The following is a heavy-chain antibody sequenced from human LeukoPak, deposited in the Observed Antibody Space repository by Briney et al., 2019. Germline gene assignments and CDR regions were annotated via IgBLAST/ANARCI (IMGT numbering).Heavy chain of an antibody. D-gene: IGHD3-10*01. V-gene: IGHV4-30-4*01. Sequence: SQTLSLTCTVSGGSISSGDYYWSWIRQPPGKGLEWIGYIYYSGSTYYNPSLKSRVTISVDTSKNQFSLKLSSVTAADTAVYYCARERMVRGVIIGDWGQGTLVTVSS. J-gene: IGHJ4*02. CDR1: GGSISSGDYY. CDR2: IYYSGST. CDR3: ARERMVRGVIIGD.